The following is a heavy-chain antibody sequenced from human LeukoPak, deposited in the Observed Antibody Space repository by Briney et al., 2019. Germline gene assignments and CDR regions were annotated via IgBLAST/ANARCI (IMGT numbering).Heavy chain of an antibody. D-gene: IGHD6-19*01. CDR3: ATGLSGWEYGY. J-gene: IGHJ4*02. V-gene: IGHV3-23*01. Sequence: GGSLRLSCAASGFTFSRYVMSWVRQAPGKGLEGVSAISGGGGSPYYADSVKGRFTIPRDNSKNTLYLQMNGLRAEDTAVYYCATGLSGWEYGYWGQGTLVTVSS. CDR1: GFTFSRYV. CDR2: ISGGGGSP.